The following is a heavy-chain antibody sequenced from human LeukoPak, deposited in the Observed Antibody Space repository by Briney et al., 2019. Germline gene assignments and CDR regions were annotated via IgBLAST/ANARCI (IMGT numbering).Heavy chain of an antibody. D-gene: IGHD6-19*01. CDR3: AKAEGKNPTGGRWLD. J-gene: IGHJ4*02. CDR2: ISGSGGYT. V-gene: IGHV3-23*01. CDR1: GFSFSTYA. Sequence: GGSLRLSCAGSGFSFSTYAMTWVRQAPGMGLESVSAISGSGGYTYYADSVKGRFTISRDNSKNTLYLQMNSLRAEDTAIYYCAKAEGKNPTGGRWLDWGQGALVTVSS.